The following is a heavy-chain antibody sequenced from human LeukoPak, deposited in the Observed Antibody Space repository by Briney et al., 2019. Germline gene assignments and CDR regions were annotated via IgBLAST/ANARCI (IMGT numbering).Heavy chain of an antibody. CDR2: IRPYNGNT. D-gene: IGHD3-22*01. Sequence: ASVKVSCKASGYTFTSYGISWVRQAPGQGLEWMGWIRPYNGNTNYAQKLQGRVTMTTDTSTSTAYMELRSLRSDDTAIYYCARDVEMYYDSSAYGDYWSQGTLVTVSS. J-gene: IGHJ4*02. CDR3: ARDVEMYYDSSAYGDY. CDR1: GYTFTSYG. V-gene: IGHV1-18*01.